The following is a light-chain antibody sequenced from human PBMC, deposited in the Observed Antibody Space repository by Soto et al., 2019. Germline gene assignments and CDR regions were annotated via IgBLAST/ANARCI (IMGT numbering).Light chain of an antibody. CDR1: QSISNY. V-gene: IGKV1-39*01. CDR3: QQSYSSPPT. J-gene: IGKJ4*02. CDR2: SAS. Sequence: DRVPITCRASQSISNYLTWYQQKPGRAPKVLIFSASSLQSGVSSRFSGSGSGTAFTLTISSLQPEDFATYYCQQSYSSPPTFGEGTKVDIK.